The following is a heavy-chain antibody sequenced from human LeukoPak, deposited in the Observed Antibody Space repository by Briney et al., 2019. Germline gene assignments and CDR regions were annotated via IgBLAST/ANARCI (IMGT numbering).Heavy chain of an antibody. J-gene: IGHJ6*03. CDR1: GFTVSSNY. CDR2: IYSGGST. D-gene: IGHD7-27*01. CDR3: ARDRNWGSIYYYYYMDV. V-gene: IGHV3-53*01. Sequence: LTGGSLRLSCAASGFTVSSNYMSWVRQAPGKGLEWVSVIYSGGSTYYADSVKGRFTISRDSAKNSLFLQLNSLRAEDTAVYYCARDRNWGSIYYYYYMDVWGKGTTVTVSS.